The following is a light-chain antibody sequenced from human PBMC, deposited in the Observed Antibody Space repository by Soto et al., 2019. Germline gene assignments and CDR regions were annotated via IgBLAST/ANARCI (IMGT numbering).Light chain of an antibody. CDR2: DAS. J-gene: IGKJ5*01. CDR1: QSVRSY. CDR3: QQYNSYST. V-gene: IGKV3-11*01. Sequence: EIVLTQSPATLSLSPGERATLSCRASQSVRSYLAWYQQKPGQAPRLLIYDASNRATGIPARLSGSGSGTDFTLTISSLQPDDFATYYCQQYNSYSTFGQGTRLEIK.